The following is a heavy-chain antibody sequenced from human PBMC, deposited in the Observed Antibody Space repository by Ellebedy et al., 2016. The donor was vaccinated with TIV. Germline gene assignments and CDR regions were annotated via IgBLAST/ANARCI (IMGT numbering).Heavy chain of an antibody. CDR1: GGSITGYS. Sequence: SETLSLTXTVSGGSITGYSWSWIRQPPGKGLEWILFISHSGHTEYNPSLKSRVTISVDTSKNQFSLNLNSVTAADTALYYCARSSNYVGSGDYWGQGALVTVSS. V-gene: IGHV4-59*01. CDR3: ARSSNYVGSGDY. J-gene: IGHJ4*02. CDR2: ISHSGHT. D-gene: IGHD3-10*01.